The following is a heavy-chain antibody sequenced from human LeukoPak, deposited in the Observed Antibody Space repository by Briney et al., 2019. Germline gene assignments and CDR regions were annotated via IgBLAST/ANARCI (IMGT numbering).Heavy chain of an antibody. V-gene: IGHV3-23*01. CDR2: ISGSGGST. J-gene: IGHJ3*02. CDR1: GFTFSSYA. Sequence: GGSLRLSCAASGFTFSSYAMSWVRQAPGKGLEWVSAISGSGGSTYYADSVKGRFTISRDNTKNTLYLQMNSLRAEDTAVYYCAKGAFDSSGYYGDAFDMWGRGTMVTVSS. CDR3: AKGAFDSSGYYGDAFDM. D-gene: IGHD3-22*01.